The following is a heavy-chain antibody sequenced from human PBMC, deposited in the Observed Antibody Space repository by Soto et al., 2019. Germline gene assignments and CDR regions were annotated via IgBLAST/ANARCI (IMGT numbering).Heavy chain of an antibody. J-gene: IGHJ4*02. CDR1: GFTFSSYA. V-gene: IGHV3-23*01. D-gene: IGHD6-6*01. CDR2: ISGSGGNT. Sequence: PGGSLRLSCAASGFTFSSYAMSWVRQAPGKGLEWVSAISGSGGNTYYADSVKGRFTISRDNAKNSLYLQMNSLRAEDTAVYYCASSKVEVAARRTTRFDYWGQGTLVTVSS. CDR3: ASSKVEVAARRTTRFDY.